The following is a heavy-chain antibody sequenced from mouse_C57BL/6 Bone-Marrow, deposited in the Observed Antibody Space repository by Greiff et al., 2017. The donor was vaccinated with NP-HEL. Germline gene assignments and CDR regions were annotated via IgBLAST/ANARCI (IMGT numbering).Heavy chain of an antibody. Sequence: QVQLQQPGAELVKPGASVKMSCKASGYTFTSYWITWVKQRPRQGLEWIGDIYPGSGSTNYNEKFKSKATLTVDTSSSTAYMQLSSLTSEDSAVYYCARKGDYYYAMDYWGQGTSVTVSS. CDR2: IYPGSGST. CDR3: ARKGDYYYAMDY. CDR1: GYTFTSYW. V-gene: IGHV1-55*01. J-gene: IGHJ4*01.